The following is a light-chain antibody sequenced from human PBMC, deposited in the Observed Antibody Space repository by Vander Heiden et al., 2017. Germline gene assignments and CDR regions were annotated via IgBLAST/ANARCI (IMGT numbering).Light chain of an antibody. CDR3: QQYNSYPYT. V-gene: IGKV1-5*03. J-gene: IGKJ2*01. Sequence: DIQMTQSPSTLSASVGDRVTITCRASQSISSWLAWYQQEPGKAPKLLIYKASSLESGVPSRFSGSRSGTEFTLTISSLQPDDFATYCWQQYNSYPYTFGQGTKLEIK. CDR1: QSISSW. CDR2: KAS.